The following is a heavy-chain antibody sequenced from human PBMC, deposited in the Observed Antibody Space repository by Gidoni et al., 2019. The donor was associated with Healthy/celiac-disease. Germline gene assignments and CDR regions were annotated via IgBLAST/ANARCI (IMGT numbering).Heavy chain of an antibody. D-gene: IGHD3-10*01. CDR1: GYSFTSYG. CDR2: IYPGDSDT. CDR3: ARVPPGDSHYMDV. V-gene: IGHV5-51*03. J-gene: IGHJ6*03. Sequence: EVQLVQSGAEVKKPGEARKISWKGSGYSFTSYGIGWVRQMPGKGLEWMGIIYPGDSDTRYSPSFQGQVTISADKSISTAYLQWSSLKASDTAMYYCARVPPGDSHYMDVWGKGTTVTVSS.